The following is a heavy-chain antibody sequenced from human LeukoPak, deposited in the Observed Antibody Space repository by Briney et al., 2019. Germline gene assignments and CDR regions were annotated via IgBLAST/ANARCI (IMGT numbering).Heavy chain of an antibody. D-gene: IGHD6-6*01. Sequence: GRALRLSCAASGFTFSSYAMHWGRQAPGKGVGGVAVISYGGSSKYYADSVKGRFTISRDNSKNTLYLQMNSLRAEDTAVYYCARDEYSSSQDDYYYGMDVWGQGTTVTVSS. V-gene: IGHV3-30-3*01. CDR3: ARDEYSSSQDDYYYGMDV. CDR2: ISYGGSSK. CDR1: GFTFSSYA. J-gene: IGHJ6*02.